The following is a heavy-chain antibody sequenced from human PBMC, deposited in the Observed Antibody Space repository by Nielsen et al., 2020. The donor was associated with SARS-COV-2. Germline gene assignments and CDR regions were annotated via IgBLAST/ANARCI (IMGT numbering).Heavy chain of an antibody. Sequence: SVKVSCKASGGTLSSYAFSWVRQAPGQGLEWMGRIIPILGIVNYAQKLQGRVTITADKSTSTAYMELSSLRSEDTAMYFCARDLGDSYALDIWGQGTLVTVSS. CDR3: ARDLGDSYALDI. D-gene: IGHD3-16*01. J-gene: IGHJ3*02. CDR1: GGTLSSYA. CDR2: IIPILGIV. V-gene: IGHV1-69*04.